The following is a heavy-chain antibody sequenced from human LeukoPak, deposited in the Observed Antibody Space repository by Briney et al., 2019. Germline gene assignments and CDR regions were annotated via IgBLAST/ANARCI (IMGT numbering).Heavy chain of an antibody. V-gene: IGHV3-74*01. D-gene: IGHD2-2*02. CDR2: INIDGSSK. Sequence: PGGSLRLSWAPAGSTLVSYWISWVRHAPGKGRGWVSRINIDGSSKSYAESVKGRFTISRGNAKNSLYLQMNSLRAEDMALYYCAKADCSSTSCYTDYWGQGTLVTVSS. J-gene: IGHJ4*02. CDR1: GSTLVSYW. CDR3: AKADCSSTSCYTDY.